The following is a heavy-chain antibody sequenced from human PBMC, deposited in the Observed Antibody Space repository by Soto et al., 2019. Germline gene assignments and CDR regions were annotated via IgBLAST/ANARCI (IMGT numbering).Heavy chain of an antibody. D-gene: IGHD5-18*01. V-gene: IGHV4-59*08. J-gene: IGHJ4*02. CDR2: FYYSGGT. CDR3: ARLTWIQLCRPTQLAY. CDR1: GGSISTYY. Sequence: ASETLCLTWTGSGGSISTYYWSWIRQPPGKGLEWIGYFYYSGGTNYNPSLKRRVSISVVTSKNQFSLKLSSVTAADTAVYYCARLTWIQLCRPTQLAYWGQGTLVPVSS.